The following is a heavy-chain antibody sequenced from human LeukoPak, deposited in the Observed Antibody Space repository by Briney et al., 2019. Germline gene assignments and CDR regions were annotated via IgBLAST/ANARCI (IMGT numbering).Heavy chain of an antibody. CDR1: GFTFVDYA. J-gene: IGHJ4*02. CDR2: ISWNSGTI. Sequence: PGGSLRLSCAASGFTFVDYAMHWVRQAPGKGLEWVSGISWNSGTIGYADSVKGRFTVSRDNAKNSLYLQMNSLRAEDTALYYCAKDTRGYSYGSFDYWGQGSLVTVSS. V-gene: IGHV3-9*01. CDR3: AKDTRGYSYGSFDY. D-gene: IGHD5-18*01.